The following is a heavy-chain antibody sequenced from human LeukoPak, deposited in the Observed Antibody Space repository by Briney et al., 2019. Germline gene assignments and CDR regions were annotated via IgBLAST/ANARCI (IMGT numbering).Heavy chain of an antibody. CDR3: ARDIVVVTAFL. D-gene: IGHD2-21*02. J-gene: IGHJ4*02. CDR1: GGSISSSSYY. CDR2: IYYSGST. V-gene: IGHV4-39*07. Sequence: PSETLSHTCTVSGGSISSSSYYWGWIRQPPGKGLEWIGSIYYSGSTYYNPSLKSRVTISVDTSKNQFSLKLSSVTAADTAVYYCARDIVVVTAFLWGQGTLVTVSS.